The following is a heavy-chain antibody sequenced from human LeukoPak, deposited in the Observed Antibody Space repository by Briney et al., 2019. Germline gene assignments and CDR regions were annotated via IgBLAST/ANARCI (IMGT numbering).Heavy chain of an antibody. CDR2: IYSGGST. D-gene: IGHD3-9*01. V-gene: IGHV3-53*01. CDR3: ATPPPNYDILTGYYRNYFDY. Sequence: GGSLRLSCAASGFTVSSNYMSWVRQAPGKGLEWVSVIYSGGSTYYADSVKGRFTISRDNSKNTLYLQMNSLRAEDTAVYYCATPPPNYDILTGYYRNYFDYWGQGTLVTVSS. J-gene: IGHJ4*02. CDR1: GFTVSSNY.